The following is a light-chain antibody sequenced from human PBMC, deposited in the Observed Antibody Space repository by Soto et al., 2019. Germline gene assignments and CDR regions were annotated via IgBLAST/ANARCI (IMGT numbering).Light chain of an antibody. J-gene: IGKJ5*01. CDR1: LRLVHSDGIAY. V-gene: IGKV2-30*02. Sequence: VVMTHAPLSLPVTLGHPASIAGISSLRLVHSDGIAYFSWFQQRPGRSPRRLIYKVSNRGSGVPARFSGSGSGTDFALKISRVEAEDVGVYYCMQGTHWPITFGQGTRLEIK. CDR2: KVS. CDR3: MQGTHWPIT.